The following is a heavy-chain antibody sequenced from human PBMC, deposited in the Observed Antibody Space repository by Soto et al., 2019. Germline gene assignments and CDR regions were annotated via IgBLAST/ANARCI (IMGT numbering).Heavy chain of an antibody. Sequence: DSVKVSCKASGYTFTGYAMHWVRQAPGQRLEWMGWINAGNGNTKYSQKFQGRVTITRDTSASAAYMELSSLSSEDTAVYYCARAVAVPADFDYWGQGTLVTVSS. CDR1: GYTFTGYA. CDR3: ARAVAVPADFDY. CDR2: INAGNGNT. J-gene: IGHJ4*02. D-gene: IGHD6-19*01. V-gene: IGHV1-3*01.